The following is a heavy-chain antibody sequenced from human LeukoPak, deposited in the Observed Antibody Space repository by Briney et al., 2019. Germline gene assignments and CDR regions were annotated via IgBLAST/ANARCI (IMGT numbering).Heavy chain of an antibody. V-gene: IGHV1-2*06. D-gene: IGHD1-14*01. CDR2: INPKSGGT. Sequence: VASVKVSCKASGYTFTDYYIHWVRQAPGQGLEWMGRINPKSGGTNYAQKFQGRVTMTRDTSIATAYMELNNLRSDATAAFYCARSWTKTNYHYMDVWAKGTTVTVS. J-gene: IGHJ6*03. CDR1: GYTFTDYY. CDR3: ARSWTKTNYHYMDV.